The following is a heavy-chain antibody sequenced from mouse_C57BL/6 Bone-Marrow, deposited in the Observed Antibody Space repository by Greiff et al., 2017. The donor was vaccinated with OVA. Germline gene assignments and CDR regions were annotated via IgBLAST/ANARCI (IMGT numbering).Heavy chain of an antibody. J-gene: IGHJ4*01. CDR2: IYPGDGDT. CDR1: GYAFSSSW. V-gene: IGHV1-82*01. Sequence: VKLMESGPELVKPGASVKISCKASGYAFSSSWMNWVKQRPGTGLEWIGRIYPGDGDTNYNGTFKGRATLTADKSSSTAYMQLSSLTSEDSAVYFCAREGGDYYAMDYWGQGTSVTVSS. CDR3: AREGGDYYAMDY.